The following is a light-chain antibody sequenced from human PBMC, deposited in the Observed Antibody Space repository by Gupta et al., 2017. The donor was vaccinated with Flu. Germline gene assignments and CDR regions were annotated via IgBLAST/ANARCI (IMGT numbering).Light chain of an antibody. J-gene: IGLJ3*02. V-gene: IGLV3-21*02. CDR3: QVWDSSSDHVV. CDR2: DDS. Sequence: GQTARITCGGNNIGSKSLHWYQQKPGQAPVLVVCDDSDRPSGIPERFSGSNSGTTATLTISRVEAGDEADYYCQVWDSSSDHVVFGGGTKLTVL. CDR1: NIGSKS.